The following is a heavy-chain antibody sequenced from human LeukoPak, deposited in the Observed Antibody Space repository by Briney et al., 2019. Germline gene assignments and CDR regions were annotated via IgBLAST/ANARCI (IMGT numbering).Heavy chain of an antibody. Sequence: GASVKVPCKASGGTFSSYAISWVRQAPGQGLEWMGRIIPILGIANYAQKFQGRVTITADKSASTAYMELSSLRSEDTAVYYCARGLAYCGGDCYYYWGQGTLVTVSS. CDR1: GGTFSSYA. CDR2: IIPILGIA. CDR3: ARGLAYCGGDCYYY. J-gene: IGHJ4*02. V-gene: IGHV1-69*04. D-gene: IGHD2-21*02.